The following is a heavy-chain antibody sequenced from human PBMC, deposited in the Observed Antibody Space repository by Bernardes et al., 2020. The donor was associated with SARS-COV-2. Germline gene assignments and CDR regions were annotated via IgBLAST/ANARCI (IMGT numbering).Heavy chain of an antibody. J-gene: IGHJ5*02. Sequence: ASMKVSCKTSGYTFSNYGITWVRQAPGQGLEWMAWISGNNRNSDSAQKFRGRVTLTTDTSTNTAYMELRSLTSDDTAVYYCARWELLVAGKPDSRFDPWGQGTLVTVAS. D-gene: IGHD1-26*01. CDR1: GYTFSNYG. CDR2: ISGNNRNS. CDR3: ARWELLVAGKPDSRFDP. V-gene: IGHV1-18*01.